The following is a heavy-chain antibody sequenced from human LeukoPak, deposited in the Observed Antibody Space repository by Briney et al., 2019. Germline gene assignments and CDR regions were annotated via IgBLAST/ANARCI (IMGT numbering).Heavy chain of an antibody. CDR1: GFTFSSYG. J-gene: IGHJ3*02. D-gene: IGHD3-22*01. CDR2: IWYDGSNK. V-gene: IGHV3-33*01. CDR3: ARDRTYYYDSSGYWDAFDI. Sequence: GRSLRLSCAASGFTFSSYGMHWVRQAPGKELEWVAVIWYDGSNKYYADSVKGRFTISRDNSKNTLYLQMNSLRAEDTAVYYCARDRTYYYDSSGYWDAFDIWGQGTMVTVSS.